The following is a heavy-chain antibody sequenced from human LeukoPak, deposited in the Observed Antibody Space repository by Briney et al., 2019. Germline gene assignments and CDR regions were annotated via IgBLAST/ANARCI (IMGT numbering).Heavy chain of an antibody. CDR3: AHSRSDYYYDSSGSYYFDY. J-gene: IGHJ4*02. D-gene: IGHD3-22*01. CDR2: IYWDDDK. V-gene: IGHV2-5*02. CDR1: GFSLSTSGVG. Sequence: PGPTLVNPTPTLTLTCTFSGFSLSTSGVGVGWIRQPPGKALEWLALIYWDDDKRYSPSLKSRLTITKDTSKNQVVLTMTNMDPVDTATYYCAHSRSDYYYDSSGSYYFDYWGQGTLVTVSS.